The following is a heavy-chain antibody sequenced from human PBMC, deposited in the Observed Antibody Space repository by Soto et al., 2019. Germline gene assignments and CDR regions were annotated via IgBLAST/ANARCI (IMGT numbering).Heavy chain of an antibody. J-gene: IGHJ5*02. CDR2: ISGSGGST. CDR1: GFTFSSYA. D-gene: IGHD2-2*01. V-gene: IGHV3-23*01. Sequence: LRLSCAASGFTFSSYAMSWVRQAPGKELEWVSAISGSGGSTYYADSVKGRFTISRDNSKNTLYLQMNSLRAEDTAVYYCAKGLSPSVVPAAVLARPFDPWGQGTLVTVSS. CDR3: AKGLSPSVVPAAVLARPFDP.